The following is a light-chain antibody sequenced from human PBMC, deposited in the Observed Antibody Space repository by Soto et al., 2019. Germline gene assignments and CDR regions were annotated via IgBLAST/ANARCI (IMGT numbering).Light chain of an antibody. Sequence: AVRMTQSPSSLSASTGRRFTISCRASQGISSYLAWYQQKTGKAPKLLIYAASTLQSGVPSRFSGSGSGTDFTLTISCLQSEDFATYYCQQYYSYPWTFGQGTKVDIK. CDR1: QGISSY. CDR3: QQYYSYPWT. V-gene: IGKV1-8*01. CDR2: AAS. J-gene: IGKJ1*01.